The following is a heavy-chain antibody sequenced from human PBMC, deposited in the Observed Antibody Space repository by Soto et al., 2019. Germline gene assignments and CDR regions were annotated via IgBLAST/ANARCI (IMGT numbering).Heavy chain of an antibody. CDR1: GFTFSSNW. D-gene: IGHD5-12*01. V-gene: IGHV3-7*03. CDR3: ARLEWEYSGYADY. Sequence: VQLVESGGGLVQPGGYLRLSCAASGFTFSSNWMSWVRQAPGKGLEWVANIKRDGSEKYYVDSVKGRFTISRDNAKNSLYLQMNSLRADDTAVYYCARLEWEYSGYADYWGQGTLVTVSS. CDR2: IKRDGSEK. J-gene: IGHJ4*02.